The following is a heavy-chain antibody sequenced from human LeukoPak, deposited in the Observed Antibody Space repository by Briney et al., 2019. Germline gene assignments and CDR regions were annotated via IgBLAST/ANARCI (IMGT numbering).Heavy chain of an antibody. CDR3: ARVEYYYDSSGYCDH. CDR1: GFTFSSYW. Sequence: PGGSLRLSCAASGFTFSSYWMSWVRQAPGEGLEWVANIKQDGSEKYYVDSVKGRFTISRDNAKNSLYLQMNSLRAEDTAVYYCARVEYYYDSSGYCDHWGQGTLVTVSS. J-gene: IGHJ5*02. V-gene: IGHV3-7*01. D-gene: IGHD3-22*01. CDR2: IKQDGSEK.